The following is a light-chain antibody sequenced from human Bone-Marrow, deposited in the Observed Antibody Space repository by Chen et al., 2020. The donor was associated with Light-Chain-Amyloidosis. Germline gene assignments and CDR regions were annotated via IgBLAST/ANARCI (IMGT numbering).Light chain of an antibody. CDR2: RAS. J-gene: IGKJ2*02. V-gene: IGKV1-5*03. CDR3: QQDKIFSCT. Sequence: DVRMTQSPSNLSASLGDRVTITCRASQSIVDYLAWYQQKPGKAPRLLISRASNLESGVPSRFVGSGSGTEFTLTISSLQPDDFATDECQQDKIFSCTFGQGTEL. CDR1: QSIVDY.